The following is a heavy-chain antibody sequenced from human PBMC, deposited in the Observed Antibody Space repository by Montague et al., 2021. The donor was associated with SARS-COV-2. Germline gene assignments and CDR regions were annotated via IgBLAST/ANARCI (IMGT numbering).Heavy chain of an antibody. V-gene: IGHV4-59*01. CDR2: IYYSGST. J-gene: IGHJ5*02. Sequence: SETLSLTCTVSGGSISSYYWSWIRQPPGKGLEWIGYIYYSGSTNXNPSLKSRVTISVDTCKNQFSLKLSSVTAADTAVYYCARENNWNLNGWFDPWGQGTLVTVSS. CDR3: ARENNWNLNGWFDP. D-gene: IGHD1-20*01. CDR1: GGSISSYY.